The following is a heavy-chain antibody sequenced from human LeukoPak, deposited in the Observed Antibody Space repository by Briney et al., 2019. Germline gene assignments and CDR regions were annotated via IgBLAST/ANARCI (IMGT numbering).Heavy chain of an antibody. CDR2: INHSGST. Sequence: PSETLSLTCAVYGGSFSGYYWSWISQPPGKGLEWIGEINHSGSTNYNPSLKSRVTISVDTSKNQFSLKLSSVTAADTAVYYCARAGYCTGGVCYPDAFDIWGQGTMVTVSS. V-gene: IGHV4-34*01. CDR1: GGSFSGYY. D-gene: IGHD2-8*02. CDR3: ARAGYCTGGVCYPDAFDI. J-gene: IGHJ3*02.